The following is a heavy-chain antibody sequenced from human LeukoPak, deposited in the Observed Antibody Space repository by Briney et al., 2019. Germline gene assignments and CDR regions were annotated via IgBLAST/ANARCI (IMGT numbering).Heavy chain of an antibody. CDR2: INHSGST. J-gene: IGHJ4*02. D-gene: IGHD6-13*01. CDR1: GGSLSGYY. Sequence: PSETLSLTCAVYGGSLSGYYWSWIRQPPGKGLEWIGEINHSGSTNYNPSLKSRVTISVDTSKNQFSLKLSSVTAADTAVYYCARQGASSWYLGYLGYWGQGTLVTVSS. CDR3: ARQGASSWYLGYLGY. V-gene: IGHV4-34*01.